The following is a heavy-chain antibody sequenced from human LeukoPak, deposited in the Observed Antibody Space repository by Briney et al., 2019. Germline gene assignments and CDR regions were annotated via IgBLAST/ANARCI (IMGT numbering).Heavy chain of an antibody. CDR2: IYYSGST. V-gene: IGHV4-39*07. CDR1: GGSISSSSDY. Sequence: SETLSLTCTVSGGSISSSSDYWGWIRQPPGKGLEWIGSIYYSGSTYYNPSLKSRVTISVDTSKNQFSLKLSSVTAADTAVYYCARDLNGYGDYAPPTWGQGTLVTVSS. J-gene: IGHJ5*02. CDR3: ARDLNGYGDYAPPT. D-gene: IGHD4-17*01.